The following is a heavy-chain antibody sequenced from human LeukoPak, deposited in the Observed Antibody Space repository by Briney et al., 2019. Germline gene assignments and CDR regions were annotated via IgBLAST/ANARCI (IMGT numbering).Heavy chain of an antibody. D-gene: IGHD2-2*01. CDR2: IIPTFGTA. Sequence: ASVKVSCKASGGTFSSYAISWVRQAPGQGLEWMGGIIPTFGTANYAQKFQGRVTITTDESTSTAYMELSSLRSEDTAVYYCASIDCSSTSCAYYYYYMDVWGKGTTVTVSS. J-gene: IGHJ6*03. CDR3: ASIDCSSTSCAYYYYYMDV. V-gene: IGHV1-69*05. CDR1: GGTFSSYA.